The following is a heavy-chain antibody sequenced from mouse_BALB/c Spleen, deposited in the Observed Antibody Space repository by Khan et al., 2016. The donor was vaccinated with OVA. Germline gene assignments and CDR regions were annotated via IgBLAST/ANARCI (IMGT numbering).Heavy chain of an antibody. J-gene: IGHJ3*01. Sequence: EVELVESWGDLVKTGGSLKLSFSASVFPFSTYGMSWVRQTPDKRLEWVATINTGGHYTYYIDSVKGRFTISRDNAKNILYLQMTSRRSEEKAMEEGSRREYYYINEGADDWGQWTLVTGSA. CDR3: SRREYYYINEGADD. CDR2: INTGGHYT. V-gene: IGHV5-6*01. CDR1: VFPFSTYG. D-gene: IGHD1-1*01.